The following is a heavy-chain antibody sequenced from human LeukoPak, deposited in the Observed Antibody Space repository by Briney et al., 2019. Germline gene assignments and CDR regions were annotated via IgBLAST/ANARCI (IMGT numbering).Heavy chain of an antibody. CDR3: EKDITLSAAAGTIDY. CDR1: GFTFSSYG. Sequence: GGSLRLSCAASGFTFSSYGMHWVRQAPGKGLEWVAFIRYDGSNKYYADSLKGRFTISRDNSKNTLYLQMNSLRAEDTAVYYCEKDITLSAAAGTIDYWGQGTLVTVSS. D-gene: IGHD6-13*01. V-gene: IGHV3-30*02. CDR2: IRYDGSNK. J-gene: IGHJ4*02.